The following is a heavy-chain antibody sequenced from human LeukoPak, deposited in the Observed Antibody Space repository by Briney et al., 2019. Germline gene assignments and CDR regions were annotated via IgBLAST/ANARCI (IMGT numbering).Heavy chain of an antibody. V-gene: IGHV5-51*01. CDR3: AAGNVTMGRGSLGGWDAFDM. J-gene: IGHJ3*02. CDR1: GYSFTSYW. D-gene: IGHD3-10*01. Sequence: GESLKISCKGSGYSFTSYWIGWVRQMPGKGLEWMGIIYPGDSDTRYSPSFQGQVTISADKSISTAYLQWSSLRSEDTAVYYCAAGNVTMGRGSLGGWDAFDMWGQGTMVTVSS. CDR2: IYPGDSDT.